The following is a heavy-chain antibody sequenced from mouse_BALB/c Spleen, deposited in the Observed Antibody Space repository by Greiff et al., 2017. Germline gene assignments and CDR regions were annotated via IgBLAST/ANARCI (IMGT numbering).Heavy chain of an antibody. V-gene: IGHV1S81*02. Sequence: VQLQQPGAELVKPGASVKLSCKASGYTFTSYWMHWVKQRPGQGLEWIGEINPSNGRTNYNEKFKSKATLTVDKSSSTAYMQLSSLTSEDSAVYYCARGGYDYGQAWFAYWGQGTLVTVSA. D-gene: IGHD2-4*01. CDR3: ARGGYDYGQAWFAY. J-gene: IGHJ3*01. CDR2: INPSNGRT. CDR1: GYTFTSYW.